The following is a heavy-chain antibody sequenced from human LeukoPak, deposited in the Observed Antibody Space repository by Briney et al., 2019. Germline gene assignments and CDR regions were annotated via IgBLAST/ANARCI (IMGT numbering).Heavy chain of an antibody. CDR1: GFTFSNYW. CDR3: AREQRTFDY. Sequence: PGGSLRLSCVASGFTFSNYWMNWVRQAPGKGLEWVANIKPDGGEQYYVDSVKGRSTISRDNADNSLYLQLSSLRAEDTAVYYCAREQRTFDYWGQGILVTVTS. D-gene: IGHD5-24*01. V-gene: IGHV3-7*03. J-gene: IGHJ4*02. CDR2: IKPDGGEQ.